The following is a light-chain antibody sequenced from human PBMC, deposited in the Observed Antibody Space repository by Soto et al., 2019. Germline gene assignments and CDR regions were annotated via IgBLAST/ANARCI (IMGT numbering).Light chain of an antibody. CDR3: NSFTTTNTYV. CDR1: SSVVGGFDH. J-gene: IGLJ1*01. V-gene: IGLV2-14*03. CDR2: DVS. Sequence: QSALNQPASVSGSPGQSITLSCTGASSVVGGFDHVSWYQQHPGKVPRLLIYDVSSRPSGVSDRFSGSKSGNTASLTISGLQAEDEADYYCNSFTTTNTYVFGTGTKVTVL.